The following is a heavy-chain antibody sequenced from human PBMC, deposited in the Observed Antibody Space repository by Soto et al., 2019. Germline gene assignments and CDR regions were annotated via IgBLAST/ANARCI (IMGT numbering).Heavy chain of an antibody. D-gene: IGHD4-17*01. CDR3: GREVGDFGGRRIDS. CDR1: GGSITSGLKY. V-gene: IGHV4-30-2*01. J-gene: IGHJ1*01. CDR2: IYHSGSS. Sequence: SETLSLPCAVSGGSITSGLKYWRWIRQPPGKGLEWMGYIYHSGSSCTNPSLKSRVTISIDKAKDHFSLTLTSVAAADTAVYYSGREVGDFGGRRIDSWRQGTLVTVSS.